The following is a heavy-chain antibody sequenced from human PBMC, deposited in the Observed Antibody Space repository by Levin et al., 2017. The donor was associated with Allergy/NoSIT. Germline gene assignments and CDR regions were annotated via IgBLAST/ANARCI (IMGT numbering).Heavy chain of an antibody. CDR1: GFTFSSYG. D-gene: IGHD5-18*01. J-gene: IGHJ4*02. V-gene: IGHV3-33*01. CDR3: ATEGGYSYVH. CDR2: LWHDGGNK. Sequence: GGSLRLSCAASGFTFSSYGMHWVRQAPGKGLEWVAMLWHDGGNKYYADSVKGRFTISRDNSKDMLYLQMSSLRADDTAVYYCATEGGYSYVHWGQGTLVTVSS.